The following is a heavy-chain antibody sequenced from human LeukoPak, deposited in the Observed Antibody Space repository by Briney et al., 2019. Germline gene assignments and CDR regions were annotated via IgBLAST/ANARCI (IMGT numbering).Heavy chain of an antibody. V-gene: IGHV4-38-2*01. J-gene: IGHJ4*02. CDR1: GYSISSGYY. CDR2: IHHSGST. CDR3: ARLTGRYCFDY. D-gene: IGHD3-9*01. Sequence: ASENLSLTCAVSGYSISSGYYWGWIRQPPGKGLEWIGTIHHSGSTYYNSSLESRVTISKDTSKNQFSLRLSSVTAADTAVYFCARLTGRYCFDYWGQGTLVTVAS.